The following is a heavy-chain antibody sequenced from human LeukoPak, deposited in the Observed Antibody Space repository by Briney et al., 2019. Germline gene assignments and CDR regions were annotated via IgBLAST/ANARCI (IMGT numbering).Heavy chain of an antibody. Sequence: SETLSLTCTVSGYSISSGYYWGWIRQPPGKGLEWIGSIYRSGSTYYNPSLKSRVTISVDTSKNQFSLNLSSVTAADTAVYYCARGDDSSGYYPYYFDYWGQGTVVTVSS. J-gene: IGHJ4*02. CDR1: GYSISSGYY. CDR3: ARGDDSSGYYPYYFDY. CDR2: IYRSGST. V-gene: IGHV4-38-2*02. D-gene: IGHD3-22*01.